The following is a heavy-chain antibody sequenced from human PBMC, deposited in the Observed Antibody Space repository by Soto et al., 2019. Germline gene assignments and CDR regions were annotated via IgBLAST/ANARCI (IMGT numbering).Heavy chain of an antibody. Sequence: GGSLRLSCAASGFTFSSYSMTWVRQAPGKGLEWVSYISSSSRTTYYADSVKGRFTISRDNAKNSVHLQMNSLIDEDTAMYYCTRDPGYYDSCGYYYKQAFDIWGQGTMVTVSS. V-gene: IGHV3-48*02. D-gene: IGHD3-22*01. J-gene: IGHJ3*02. CDR3: TRDPGYYDSCGYYYKQAFDI. CDR2: ISSSSRTT. CDR1: GFTFSSYS.